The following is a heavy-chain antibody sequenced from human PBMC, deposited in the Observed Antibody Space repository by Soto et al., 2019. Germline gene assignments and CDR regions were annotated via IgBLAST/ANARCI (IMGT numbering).Heavy chain of an antibody. D-gene: IGHD2-15*01. Sequence: GGSLRLSCAASGFTFSSYAMSWVRQAPGKGLEWVSAISGSGGSTYYADSVKGWFTISRDNSKNTLYLQMNSLRAEDTAVYYCAKCPRYCSGGSCYDYWGQGTLVTVSS. V-gene: IGHV3-23*01. CDR2: ISGSGGST. J-gene: IGHJ4*02. CDR1: GFTFSSYA. CDR3: AKCPRYCSGGSCYDY.